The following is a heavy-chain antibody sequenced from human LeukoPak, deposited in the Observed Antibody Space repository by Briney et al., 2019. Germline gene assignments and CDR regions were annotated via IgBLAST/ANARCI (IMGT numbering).Heavy chain of an antibody. CDR1: GFTFDDYG. J-gene: IGHJ4*02. CDR3: AKAQGYVSSSSDY. D-gene: IGHD6-6*01. CDR2: INWNGGST. Sequence: GGSLRLSCAASGFTFDDYGMSWVRQAPGKGLEWVSGINWNGGSTGYADSVKGRFTISRDNAKNSLYLQMNSLRAEDTAVYYCAKAQGYVSSSSDYWGQGTLVTVSS. V-gene: IGHV3-20*04.